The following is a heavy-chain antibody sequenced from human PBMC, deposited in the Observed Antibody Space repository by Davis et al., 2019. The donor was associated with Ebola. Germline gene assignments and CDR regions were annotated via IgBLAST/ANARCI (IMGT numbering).Heavy chain of an antibody. V-gene: IGHV4-59*01. Sequence: SETLSLTCTVSGGSISSYYWSWIRQPPGKGLEWIGYIYYSGSTNYNPSLKSRVTISVDTSKNQFSLKLSSVTAADTAVYYCARAPSWNYYYFDYWGQGTLVTVSS. CDR1: GGSISSYY. J-gene: IGHJ4*02. CDR2: IYYSGST. CDR3: ARAPSWNYYYFDY. D-gene: IGHD1-7*01.